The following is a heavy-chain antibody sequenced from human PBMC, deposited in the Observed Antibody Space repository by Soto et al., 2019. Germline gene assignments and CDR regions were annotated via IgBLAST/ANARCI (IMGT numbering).Heavy chain of an antibody. CDR2: INPNSGGT. CDR1: GYTFTGYY. CDR3: AMYFGDFWSGYYYYFDY. J-gene: IGHJ4*02. D-gene: IGHD3-3*01. Sequence: ASVKVSCKASGYTFTGYYMHWVRQAPGQGLEWMGWINPNSGGTNYAQKFQGWVTMTRDTSISTAYMELSRLRSDDTAVYYCAMYFGDFWSGYYYYFDYWGQGTLVTVSS. V-gene: IGHV1-2*04.